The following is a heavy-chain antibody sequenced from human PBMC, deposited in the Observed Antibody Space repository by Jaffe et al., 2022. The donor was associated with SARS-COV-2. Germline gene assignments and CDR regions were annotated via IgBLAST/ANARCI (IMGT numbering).Heavy chain of an antibody. Sequence: EVQLVESGGGLVQPGRSLRLSCAASGFSFEDYAMHWVRRAPGNGLEWVSGISWNSNNIGYADSVKGRFTTSRDNAERSLFLQMNSLRPEDTAFYYCIASRWLQSSPLAYWGQGTLVTVSS. J-gene: IGHJ4*02. D-gene: IGHD6-19*01. CDR2: ISWNSNNI. V-gene: IGHV3-9*01. CDR3: IASRWLQSSPLAY. CDR1: GFSFEDYA.